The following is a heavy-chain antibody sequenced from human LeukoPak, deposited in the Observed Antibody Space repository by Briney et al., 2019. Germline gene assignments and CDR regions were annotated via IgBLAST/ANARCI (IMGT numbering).Heavy chain of an antibody. D-gene: IGHD2-8*01. CDR2: MNPNSGNT. CDR3: ARATRMARYYYYYYMVV. Sequence: ASVKVSCKASGYTFTSYDINWVRQATGQGLEWMGWMNPNSGNTGYAQKFQGRVTITRNTSISTAYMELSSLRSEDTAVYYCARATRMARYYYYYYMVVWGKGTTVTVSS. J-gene: IGHJ6*03. CDR1: GYTFTSYD. V-gene: IGHV1-8*03.